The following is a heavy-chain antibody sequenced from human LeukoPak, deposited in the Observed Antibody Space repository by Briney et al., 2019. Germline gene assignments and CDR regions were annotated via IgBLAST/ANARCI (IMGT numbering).Heavy chain of an antibody. CDR2: IYYSGST. Sequence: SETLSLTCTVSGGSISSYYWSWIRQPPGKGLEWIGYIYYSGSTNYNSSFKSRVTISIDTSKNQFSLRLSSVTAADTAVYYCARAIEVGAMTPFDYWGQGTLVTVSS. CDR3: ARAIEVGAMTPFDY. V-gene: IGHV4-59*01. CDR1: GGSISSYY. J-gene: IGHJ4*02. D-gene: IGHD1-26*01.